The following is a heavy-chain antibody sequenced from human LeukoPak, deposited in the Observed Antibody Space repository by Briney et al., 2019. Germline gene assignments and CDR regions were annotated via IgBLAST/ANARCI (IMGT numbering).Heavy chain of an antibody. CDR3: VRDDCASTRCYPNYFDY. V-gene: IGHV4-59*01. D-gene: IGHD2-2*01. J-gene: IGHJ4*02. CDR1: SGSMTSYY. CDR2: IYYSGST. Sequence: SETLSLTCSVSSGSMTSYYTGSIRQPPGKGLEWIGYIYYSGSTNYNPSLKSRVTISVGTSKNQFSLKLSSVTAADTAVYYCVRDDCASTRCYPNYFDYWGQGTLVTVSS.